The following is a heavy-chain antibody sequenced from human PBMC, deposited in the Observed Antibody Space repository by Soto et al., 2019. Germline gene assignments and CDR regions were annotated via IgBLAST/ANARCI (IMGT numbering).Heavy chain of an antibody. Sequence: QVQLMQSGAEVKKPGASVKVSCKASGYTFTTYDINWVRQAPGQGLEWMGWMNPNRTNTGYAEMFQGRVPMTRDTSISTAYMELSSLRYDDTAVYYCVRGGFLSHDHVIIAPATLGFEPWGQGTLVTVSS. CDR1: GYTFTTYD. CDR3: VRGGFLSHDHVIIAPATLGFEP. J-gene: IGHJ5*02. D-gene: IGHD2-2*01. V-gene: IGHV1-8*01. CDR2: MNPNRTNT.